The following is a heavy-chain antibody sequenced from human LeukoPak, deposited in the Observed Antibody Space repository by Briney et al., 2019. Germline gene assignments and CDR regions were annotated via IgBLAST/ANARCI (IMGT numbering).Heavy chain of an antibody. CDR1: GGSVSSYY. Sequence: SETLSLTCTVSGGSVSSYYWSWIRQPAGKGLEWIGRIYSTGSTDYNPSLKSRVTMSVDTSKNQFSLRLRSVTAADTAVYYCARQIASAGTAGFDFWGQGALVTVSS. J-gene: IGHJ4*02. CDR3: ARQIASAGTAGFDF. D-gene: IGHD6-13*01. CDR2: IYSTGST. V-gene: IGHV4-4*07.